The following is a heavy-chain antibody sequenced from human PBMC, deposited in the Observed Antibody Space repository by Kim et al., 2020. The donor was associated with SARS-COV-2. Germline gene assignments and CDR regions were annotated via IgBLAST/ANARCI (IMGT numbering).Heavy chain of an antibody. D-gene: IGHD6-13*01. J-gene: IGHJ4*02. CDR3: AGGGAAASRSGVDY. Sequence: ADSVKGRFTIYRDDAKNTQYVQMNSLRAEDTAVYDCAGGGAAASRSGVDYWGQGTLVTVSS. V-gene: IGHV3-74*01.